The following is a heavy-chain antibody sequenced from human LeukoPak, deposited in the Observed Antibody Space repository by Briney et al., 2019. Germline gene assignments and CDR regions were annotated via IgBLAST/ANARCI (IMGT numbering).Heavy chain of an antibody. CDR2: IASSGRNT. Sequence: GGSLRLSCAASGFNFNDAAMTWVRQAPGKGLEWVSLIASSGRNTYYTDSVRGRFTISRDNSKNTLSLQMNSLRVEDTAMYYCAKDIQLSAWGLGTMVTV. J-gene: IGHJ3*01. CDR1: GFNFNDAA. V-gene: IGHV3-23*01. D-gene: IGHD5-24*01. CDR3: AKDIQLSA.